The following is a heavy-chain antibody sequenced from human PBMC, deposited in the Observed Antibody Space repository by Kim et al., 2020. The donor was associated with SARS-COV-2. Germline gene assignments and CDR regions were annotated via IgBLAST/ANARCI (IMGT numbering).Heavy chain of an antibody. D-gene: IGHD3-10*01. J-gene: IGHJ4*01. CDR3: ARVGTMVRGVIRGKNFAY. Sequence: SETLSLTCVVYGGSFSGYYWSWIRQPPGKGLEWIGEIFHTGSTNYNPSLKSRVTISVDTSKNQFSLKLSSVIAADTAVYYCARVGTMVRGVIRGKNFAYWGQGTLVTVSS. CDR2: IFHTGST. V-gene: IGHV4-34*12. CDR1: GGSFSGYY.